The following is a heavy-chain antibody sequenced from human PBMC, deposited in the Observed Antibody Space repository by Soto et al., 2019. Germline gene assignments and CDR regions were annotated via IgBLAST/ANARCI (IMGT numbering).Heavy chain of an antibody. V-gene: IGHV1-8*01. Sequence: ASVKVSCKASGYTFTSYDINWVRQATGQGLEWMRWMNPNSGNTGYAQKFQGRVTMTRNTSISTAYMELSSLRSEDTAVYYCARTDYDFWSGYSPFDYWGQGTLVTVSS. D-gene: IGHD3-3*01. CDR2: MNPNSGNT. CDR1: GYTFTSYD. J-gene: IGHJ4*02. CDR3: ARTDYDFWSGYSPFDY.